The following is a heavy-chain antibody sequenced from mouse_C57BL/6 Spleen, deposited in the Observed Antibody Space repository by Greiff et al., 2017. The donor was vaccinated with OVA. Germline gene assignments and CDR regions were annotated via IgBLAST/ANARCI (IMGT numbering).Heavy chain of an antibody. Sequence: QVQLQQSGAELVMPGASVKLSCKASGYTFTSSWMHWVKQRPGQGLEWIGGIDPSDSYTNYNQKFKGKSTLTVDKSSSTAYMQLSSLTSEDSAVYYCARSHGSLYFDYWGQGTTLTVSS. J-gene: IGHJ2*01. CDR1: GYTFTSSW. V-gene: IGHV1-69*01. D-gene: IGHD1-1*01. CDR3: ARSHGSLYFDY. CDR2: IDPSDSYT.